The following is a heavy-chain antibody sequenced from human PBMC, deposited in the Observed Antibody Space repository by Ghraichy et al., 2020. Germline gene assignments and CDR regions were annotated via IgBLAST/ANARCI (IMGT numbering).Heavy chain of an antibody. V-gene: IGHV1-18*04. J-gene: IGHJ6*02. CDR3: AREVAIVLVSTGPHLLYAYGMDV. CDR1: GYTFSNYG. CDR2: ITPYNGNT. Sequence: ASVKVSCKASGYTFSNYGISWVRQAPGQGLEWIGWITPYNGNTKYGQNFQGRVSLTTDTSTTTAYLELRSLTSNDTALYYCAREVAIVLVSTGPHLLYAYGMDVWGQGTTVTGSS. D-gene: IGHD1-1*01.